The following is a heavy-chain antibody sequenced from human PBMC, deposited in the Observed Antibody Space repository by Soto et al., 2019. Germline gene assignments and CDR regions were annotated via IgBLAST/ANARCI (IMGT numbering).Heavy chain of an antibody. Sequence: QAHLVQSGGEVKKPGASVKVSCKAAGYTFTMYGLSWVRQAPGQGPGWMGWTRADNGDVMYEEKFRGRLTLTTDTSTNTAYMELRSMRSDDTAVYYWARDDRSGYYWAIDYGGRGTLVTVSS. CDR1: GYTFTMYG. J-gene: IGHJ4*02. CDR2: TRADNGDV. D-gene: IGHD3-22*01. V-gene: IGHV1-18*04. CDR3: ARDDRSGYYWAIDY.